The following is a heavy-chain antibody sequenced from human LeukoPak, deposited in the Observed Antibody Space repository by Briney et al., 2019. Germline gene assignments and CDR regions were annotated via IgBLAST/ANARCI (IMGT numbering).Heavy chain of an antibody. V-gene: IGHV3-23*01. D-gene: IGHD6-13*01. CDR1: GFXFSSYA. CDR3: AKDRLASSSSPYFDY. Sequence: GGSLRLSCAASGFXFSSYAMSWVRQAPGKGLEWVSAISGSGGSTYYADSVKGRFTISRDNSKNTLYLQMNSLRAEDTAVYYCAKDRLASSSSPYFDYWGQGTLVTVSS. J-gene: IGHJ4*02. CDR2: ISGSGGST.